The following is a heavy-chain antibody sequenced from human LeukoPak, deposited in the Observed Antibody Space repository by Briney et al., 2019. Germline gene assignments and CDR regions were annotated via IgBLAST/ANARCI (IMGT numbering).Heavy chain of an antibody. CDR2: ISYDGNNQ. CDR3: AKIRGGATIFGDFDY. CDR1: GFIFSSYG. D-gene: IGHD5-24*01. V-gene: IGHV3-30*18. Sequence: PGGSLRLSCEASGFIFSSYGMHWVRQAPGKGLEWVAVISYDGNNQYYSDSVKGRFTMSRDNSKNTVYLQMNSLRAEDTAVYYCAKIRGGATIFGDFDYWGQGTLVTVSS. J-gene: IGHJ4*02.